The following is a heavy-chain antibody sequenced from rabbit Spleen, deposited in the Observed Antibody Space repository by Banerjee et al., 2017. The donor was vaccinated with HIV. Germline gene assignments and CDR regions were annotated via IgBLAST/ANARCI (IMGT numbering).Heavy chain of an antibody. CDR3: VRDQAGDADYGPYYLNL. CDR2: IYAGSRGNT. V-gene: IGHV1S40*01. J-gene: IGHJ4*01. D-gene: IGHD2-1*01. CDR1: GFSFSSSYY. Sequence: QSLEESGGDLVKPGASLTLTCTASGFSFSSSYYMSWVRQAPGKRPEWIACIYAGSRGNTYYASWAKGRFTISKASSTTVTLQMTSLTAADTATYFCVRDQAGDADYGPYYLNLWGPGTLVTVS.